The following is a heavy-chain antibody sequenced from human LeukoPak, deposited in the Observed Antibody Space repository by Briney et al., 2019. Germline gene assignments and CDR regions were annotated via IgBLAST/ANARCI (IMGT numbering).Heavy chain of an antibody. Sequence: PSETLSLTCTVSGGSISSGGYYWSWIRQHPGKGLEWIGYIYYSGSTYYNPSLKSRVTISVDTSKNQFSLKLSSVTAADTAVYYCARDKGAHYYDSSGYERHDAFDIWGLGTMVTVSS. CDR1: GGSISSGGYY. D-gene: IGHD3-22*01. CDR3: ARDKGAHYYDSSGYERHDAFDI. J-gene: IGHJ3*02. CDR2: IYYSGST. V-gene: IGHV4-31*03.